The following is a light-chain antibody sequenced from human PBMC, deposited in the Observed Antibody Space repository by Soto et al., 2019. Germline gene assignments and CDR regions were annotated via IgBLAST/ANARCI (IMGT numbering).Light chain of an antibody. CDR1: SSDVGDYNY. CDR3: CSYAGSYTWV. CDR2: DVS. Sequence: QSALTQPRSVSGSPGQSITISCTGTSSDVGDYNYVSWYQQHPGKAPKLMNYDVSKRPSGVPDRFSGSKSGNTASLTISGLQAEDEADYYCCSYAGSYTWVFGTGTKLTVL. V-gene: IGLV2-11*01. J-gene: IGLJ1*01.